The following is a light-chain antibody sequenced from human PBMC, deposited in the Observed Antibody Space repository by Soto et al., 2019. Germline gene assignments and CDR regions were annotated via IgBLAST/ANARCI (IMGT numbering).Light chain of an antibody. Sequence: QSVLTQPPSVSAAPGQRVTISCSGSSSNIENNYVSWYRQLPGTAPNLLIYEDNKRPSGIPDRFSGSKSGTSATLGITGLQTGDEADYYCGTWDSSLSVNYVFGTGTKVTVL. V-gene: IGLV1-51*02. CDR3: GTWDSSLSVNYV. CDR1: SSNIENNY. J-gene: IGLJ1*01. CDR2: EDN.